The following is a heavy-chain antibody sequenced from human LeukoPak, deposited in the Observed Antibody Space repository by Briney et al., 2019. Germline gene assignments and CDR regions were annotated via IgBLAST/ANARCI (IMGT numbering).Heavy chain of an antibody. J-gene: IGHJ4*02. Sequence: GGSLRLSCAASGFTFSSYWMSWLRQAPGKGLEWVANIKQCGSEKYYVDYVKGRFTISRDNAKNSLYLQMNSLRVEDTAFYYCARGHSSSWYGFPDYRGQGTLVTVSS. V-gene: IGHV3-7*01. CDR3: ARGHSSSWYGFPDY. D-gene: IGHD6-13*01. CDR2: IKQCGSEK. CDR1: GFTFSSYW.